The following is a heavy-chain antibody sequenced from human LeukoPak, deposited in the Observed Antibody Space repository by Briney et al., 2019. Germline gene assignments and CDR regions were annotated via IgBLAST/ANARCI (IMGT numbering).Heavy chain of an antibody. CDR3: ARDGYEFWSGYYHGAYFDH. CDR2: IYSGGST. D-gene: IGHD3-3*01. Sequence: PGGSLRLSCAASGFTVSSNYMSWVRQAPGKGLEWVSVIYSGGSTYYADSVKGRFTISRDNSKNTLYLQMNSLRAEDTAVYYCARDGYEFWSGYYHGAYFDHWGQGTLVTVSS. J-gene: IGHJ4*02. V-gene: IGHV3-53*01. CDR1: GFTVSSNY.